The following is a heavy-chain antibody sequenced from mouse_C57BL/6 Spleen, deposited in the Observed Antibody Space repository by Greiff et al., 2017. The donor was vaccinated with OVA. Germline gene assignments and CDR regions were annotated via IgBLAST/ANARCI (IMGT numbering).Heavy chain of an antibody. J-gene: IGHJ2*01. CDR3: AREVIYYYGSSPCYFDY. V-gene: IGHV1-64*01. D-gene: IGHD1-1*01. CDR1: GYTFTSYW. Sequence: VQLQQPGAELVKPGASVKLSCKASGYTFTSYWMHWVKQRPGQGLEWIGMIHPNSGSTNYNEKFKSKATLTVDKSSSTAYMQLSSLTSEDSAVYYCAREVIYYYGSSPCYFDYWGQGTTLTVSS. CDR2: IHPNSGST.